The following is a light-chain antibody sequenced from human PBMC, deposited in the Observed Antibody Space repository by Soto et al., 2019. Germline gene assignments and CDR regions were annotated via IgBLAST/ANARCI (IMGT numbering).Light chain of an antibody. CDR1: SSDVGGYNY. CDR2: DVS. CDR3: SSYTSSSTLEV. Sequence: QSALTQPASVSGSPGQSITISCTGTSSDVGGYNYVSWYQQHPGKAPKLMIYDVSNRPSGVSNRFSGSKSGNTASLTISGLQAEDAADYYCSSYTSSSTLEVFGTGPKLTVL. J-gene: IGLJ1*01. V-gene: IGLV2-14*01.